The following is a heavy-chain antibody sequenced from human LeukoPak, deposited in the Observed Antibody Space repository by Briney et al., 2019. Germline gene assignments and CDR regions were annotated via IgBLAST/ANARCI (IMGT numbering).Heavy chain of an antibody. J-gene: IGHJ4*02. D-gene: IGHD2-2*01. V-gene: IGHV3-30*02. CDR3: AKGQVVVPAAMDH. CDR2: IRFDGTKK. Sequence: GGSLRLSCAVSGVIFRSYGMHWVRQAPGKGLEWVAFIRFDGTKKYYAESVKGRFTISRDNSKNTLYVQMNSLRAEDTAVYYCAKGQVVVPAAMDHWGQGTLVTVYS. CDR1: GVIFRSYG.